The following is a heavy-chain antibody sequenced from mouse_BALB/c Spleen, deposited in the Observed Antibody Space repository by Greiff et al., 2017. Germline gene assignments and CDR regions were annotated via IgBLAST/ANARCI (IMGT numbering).Heavy chain of an antibody. J-gene: IGHJ3*01. Sequence: EVQVVESGGGLVKPGGSLKLSCAASGFTFSSYAMSWVRQTPEKRLEWVATISDGGSYTYYPDSVKGRFTISRDNAKNNLYLQMSSLKSEDTAMYYCARGDGSSPWFAYWGQGTLVTVSA. CDR3: ARGDGSSPWFAY. CDR2: ISDGGSYT. CDR1: GFTFSSYA. D-gene: IGHD1-1*01. V-gene: IGHV5-6*01.